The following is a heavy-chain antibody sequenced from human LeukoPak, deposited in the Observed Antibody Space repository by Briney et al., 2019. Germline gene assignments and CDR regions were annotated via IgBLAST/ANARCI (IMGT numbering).Heavy chain of an antibody. CDR3: ANDLVVVPAAILVRSYYYGMDV. D-gene: IGHD2-2*01. V-gene: IGHV3-23*01. Sequence: GGSLRLSCAASGFTFSSYAMSWVRQAPGKGLEWVSAISGSGGSTYYADSVKGRFTISRDNSKNTLYLQMNSLRAEDTAVYYCANDLVVVPAAILVRSYYYGMDVWGQGTTVTVSS. CDR2: ISGSGGST. CDR1: GFTFSSYA. J-gene: IGHJ6*02.